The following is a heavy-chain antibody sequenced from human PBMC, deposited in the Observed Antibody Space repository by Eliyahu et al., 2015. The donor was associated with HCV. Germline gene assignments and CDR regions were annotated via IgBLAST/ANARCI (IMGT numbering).Heavy chain of an antibody. V-gene: IGHV1-69*01. CDR2: IIPIFGTA. D-gene: IGHD3-10*01. J-gene: IGHJ6*02. CDR1: GGTFSSXA. CDR3: ARAPGITMVRGVEYYYGMDV. Sequence: QVQLVQSGAEVKKPGSSVKVSCKASGGTFSSXAISWVRQAPGQGLGWMGGIIPIFGTANYAQKFQGRVTITAVESTSTAYMELSSLRSEDTAVYYCARAPGITMVRGVEYYYGMDVWGQGTTVTVSS.